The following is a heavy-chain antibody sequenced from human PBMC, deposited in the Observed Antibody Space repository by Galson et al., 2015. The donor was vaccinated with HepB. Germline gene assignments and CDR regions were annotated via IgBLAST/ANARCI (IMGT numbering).Heavy chain of an antibody. J-gene: IGHJ6*02. Sequence: PALVKPTQTLTLTCTFSGFSLSTSGMCVSWIRQPPGKALEWLARIDWDDDKYYSTSLKTRLTISKGTSKNQVVLTMTNMDPVDTATYYCARIVVVAAKGYYDSSGGGYYYYGMDVWGQGTTVTVSS. CDR1: GFSLSTSGMC. V-gene: IGHV2-70*11. CDR2: IDWDDDK. CDR3: ARIVVVAAKGYYDSSGGGYYYYGMDV. D-gene: IGHD3-22*01.